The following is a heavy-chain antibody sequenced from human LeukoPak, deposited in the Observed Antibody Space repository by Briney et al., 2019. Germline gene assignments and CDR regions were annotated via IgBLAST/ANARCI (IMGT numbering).Heavy chain of an antibody. Sequence: GGSLRLSCAASGFTFSFYAMHWVRQAPGKGLEWVAFISYDGTNKYYADSMKGRFTISRDNSRNTLYLQMNSLRAEDTAVYYCARQTGTPLPSIFDYWGQGTLVTVSS. CDR3: ARQTGTPLPSIFDY. CDR1: GFTFSFYA. CDR2: ISYDGTNK. V-gene: IGHV3-30*04. D-gene: IGHD1-1*01. J-gene: IGHJ4*02.